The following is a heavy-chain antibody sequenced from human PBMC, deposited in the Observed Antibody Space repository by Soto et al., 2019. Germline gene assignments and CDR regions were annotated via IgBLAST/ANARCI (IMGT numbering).Heavy chain of an antibody. J-gene: IGHJ6*02. CDR1: GFTFSRFS. CDR3: ARDHGMFLSYYYYGMDV. CDR2: ISYDGSNT. V-gene: IGHV3-30-3*01. D-gene: IGHD3-10*02. Sequence: LRLSCAASGFTFSRFSMHWVRQAPGKGLAWVAVISYDGSNTHYAESVKGRFNISRDDSKNTVYLQMNNLRGEDSAVYYCARDHGMFLSYYYYGMDVWGQGTTVTVSS.